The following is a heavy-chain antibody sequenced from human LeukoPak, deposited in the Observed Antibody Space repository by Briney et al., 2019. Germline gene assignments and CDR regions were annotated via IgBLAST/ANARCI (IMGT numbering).Heavy chain of an antibody. CDR1: GFTFANYW. J-gene: IGHJ4*02. V-gene: IGHV3-7*01. Sequence: PGGSLRLSFAASGFTFANYWMSWVRQAPGKGLEWVANIKPDGSEKNYVDSVKGRFTISRDNAKNSLFLQMNSLRVEDTAVYYCAKSLSSGWELDYWGQGTLVTVSS. CDR3: AKSLSSGWELDY. CDR2: IKPDGSEK. D-gene: IGHD6-19*01.